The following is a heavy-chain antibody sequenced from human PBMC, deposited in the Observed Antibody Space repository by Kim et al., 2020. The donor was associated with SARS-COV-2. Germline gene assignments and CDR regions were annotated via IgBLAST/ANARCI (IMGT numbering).Heavy chain of an antibody. J-gene: IGHJ4*02. V-gene: IGHV3-30*18. CDR1: GFTFNTYG. CDR3: AKSFSRSYFGYDY. CDR2: ISYDGSKK. D-gene: IGHD1-26*01. Sequence: GGSLRLSCAASGFTFNTYGMHWVRQSPGKGLEWVAVISYDGSKKSYANSVKGRFSISRNNSKNTLYLQMNMQRIEDTAVYYCAKSFSRSYFGYDYWGQGTLVTVS.